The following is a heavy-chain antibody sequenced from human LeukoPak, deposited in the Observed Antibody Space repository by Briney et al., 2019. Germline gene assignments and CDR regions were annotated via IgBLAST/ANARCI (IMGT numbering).Heavy chain of an antibody. CDR3: ARAYSSGVRYFDY. Sequence: SETLSLTCTVSGGSISSYYWSWIRQPPGKGLEWIGYIYTSGSTNYNPSLKSRVTMSVDTSKNQFSLKLSSVTAADTAVYYCARAYSSGVRYFDYWGQGTLVTVSS. D-gene: IGHD6-19*01. CDR2: IYTSGST. J-gene: IGHJ4*02. CDR1: GGSISSYY. V-gene: IGHV4-4*08.